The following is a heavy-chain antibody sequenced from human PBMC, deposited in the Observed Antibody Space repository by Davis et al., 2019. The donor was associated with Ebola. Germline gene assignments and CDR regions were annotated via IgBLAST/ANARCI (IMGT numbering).Heavy chain of an antibody. CDR2: IIPIFGTA. V-gene: IGHV1-69*06. J-gene: IGHJ6*02. D-gene: IGHD6-13*01. CDR3: AREGIIAAAGTFYYYGMDV. Sequence: AASVKVSCKASGGTFSSYAISWVRQAPGQGLEWMGGIIPIFGTANYAQKFQGRVTITADKSTSTAYMELSSLRSEDTAVYYCAREGIIAAAGTFYYYGMDVWGQGTTVTVSS. CDR1: GGTFSSYA.